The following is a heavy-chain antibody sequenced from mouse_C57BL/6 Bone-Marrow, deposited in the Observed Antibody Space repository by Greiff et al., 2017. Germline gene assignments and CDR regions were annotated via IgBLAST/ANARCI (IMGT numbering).Heavy chain of an antibody. CDR1: GFTFSDYG. CDR3: ARQDYDYDYGAYYFDY. Sequence: EVHLVESGGGLVKPGGSLKLSCAASGFTFSDYGMHWVRQAPEKGLEWVAYISSGSSTINYADTVKGRFTISRDNATNTLFLQLTILRSENTSMYYCARQDYDYDYGAYYFDYWGQGTTLTVSS. CDR2: ISSGSSTI. V-gene: IGHV5-17*01. J-gene: IGHJ2*01. D-gene: IGHD2-4*01.